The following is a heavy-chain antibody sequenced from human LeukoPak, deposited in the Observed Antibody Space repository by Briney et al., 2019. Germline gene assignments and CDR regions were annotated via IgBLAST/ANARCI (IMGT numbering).Heavy chain of an antibody. V-gene: IGHV4-31*03. J-gene: IGHJ3*02. CDR2: IYYSETT. CDR1: GDSISSGGYY. D-gene: IGHD3-16*01. CDR3: ARMTGGSAFDI. Sequence: SETLSLTCTVSGDSISSGGYYWSWIRQHPGKGLEWIGYIYYSETTAYNSSLKSRLTISVDTSKNQFSLKLSSVTAADTAVYYCARMTGGSAFDIWGQGTVVTVSS.